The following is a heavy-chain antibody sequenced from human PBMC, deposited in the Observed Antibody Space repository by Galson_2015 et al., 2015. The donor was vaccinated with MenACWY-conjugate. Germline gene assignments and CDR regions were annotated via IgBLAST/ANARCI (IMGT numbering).Heavy chain of an antibody. CDR1: GYTFTGHY. CDR2: LHPNSANT. J-gene: IGHJ4*02. V-gene: IGHV1-2*04. D-gene: IGHD5-24*01. Sequence: SVKVSCKASGYTFTGHYLHWVRQAPGQGLEWMGWLHPNSANTNYAQNFQAWVTMTWDTSISTAYLEMNSLTSEDTAVYYCARDPRDKTLDYWGQGTLITVSS. CDR3: ARDPRDKTLDY.